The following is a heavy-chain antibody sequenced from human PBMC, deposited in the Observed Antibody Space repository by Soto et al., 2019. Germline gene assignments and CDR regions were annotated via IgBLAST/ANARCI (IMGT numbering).Heavy chain of an antibody. CDR3: ATGHDYSWTI. CDR1: GGSLTYYY. J-gene: IGHJ4*02. V-gene: IGHV4-34*01. D-gene: IGHD3-16*01. Sequence: QVQLQQWGAGLLKPSETLSLTCAVYGGSLTYYYGSWIRQPPGKGPEWIGQINYRGTTKYNPSLKSRVTISVDMSKSQFSLKLSSVTAADTAIYYCATGHDYSWTIGGQGTLVTVSS. CDR2: INYRGTT.